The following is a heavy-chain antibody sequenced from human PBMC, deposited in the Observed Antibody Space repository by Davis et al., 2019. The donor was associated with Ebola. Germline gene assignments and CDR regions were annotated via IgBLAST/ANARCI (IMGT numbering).Heavy chain of an antibody. D-gene: IGHD6-13*01. V-gene: IGHV4-61*08. CDR2: YYYTGST. CDR3: ARRLGSSSWYKVGWFDP. CDR1: GGFVSSGGYS. J-gene: IGHJ5*02. Sequence: SETLSLTCAVSGGFVSSGGYSWNWIRQPPGKGLEWIGYYYYTGSTYYNPSLKSRVSISVDTSKNQFSLKLSSVTAADTAVYYCARRLGSSSWYKVGWFDPWGQGTLVTVSS.